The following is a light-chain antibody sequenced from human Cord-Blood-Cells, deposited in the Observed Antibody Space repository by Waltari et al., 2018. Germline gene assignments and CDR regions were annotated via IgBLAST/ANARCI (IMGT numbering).Light chain of an antibody. CDR1: QDISNY. CDR3: QQYDNHPYT. CDR2: DAS. J-gene: IGKJ2*01. Sequence: DIQMTQSPSSLSASVGDRVTITCQASQDISNYLNWYQQKPGKAPKLLIYDASNLEKGVPSRFSRSRSGADFTFTISSRQPEDIATYYCQQYDNHPYTFGQGTKLEIK. V-gene: IGKV1-33*01.